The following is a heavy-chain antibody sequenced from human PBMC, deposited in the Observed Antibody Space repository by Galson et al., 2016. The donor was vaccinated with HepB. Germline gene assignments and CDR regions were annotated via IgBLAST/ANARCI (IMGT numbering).Heavy chain of an antibody. V-gene: IGHV4-4*02. CDR2: IYHIGTT. CDR3: ASRHYYDRSGPV. Sequence: SETLSLTCAVSGGSISSTSWWTWVRQPPGKGLEWIGEIYHIGTTNYNPSLKSRVTISVDKSNYQFSLKLRSVTAADTAVYYCASRHYYDRSGPVWGQGTTVTVSS. J-gene: IGHJ6*02. CDR1: GGSISSTSW. D-gene: IGHD3-22*01.